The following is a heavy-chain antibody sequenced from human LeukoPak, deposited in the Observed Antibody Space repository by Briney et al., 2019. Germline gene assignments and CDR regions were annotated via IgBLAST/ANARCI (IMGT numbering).Heavy chain of an antibody. J-gene: IGHJ6*02. D-gene: IGHD6-25*01. V-gene: IGHV3-33*01. Sequence: PGRSLRLSCAASGXTFSNYGLHWVRQAPGKGLEWVAVRWYDGSNKYYADSVKGRFTISRDNSKNTLYLQMNSLRAEDTAVYYCARDGGSGVAAAGSYYYYGMDVWGQGTTVTVSS. CDR1: GXTFSNYG. CDR3: ARDGGSGVAAAGSYYYYGMDV. CDR2: RWYDGSNK.